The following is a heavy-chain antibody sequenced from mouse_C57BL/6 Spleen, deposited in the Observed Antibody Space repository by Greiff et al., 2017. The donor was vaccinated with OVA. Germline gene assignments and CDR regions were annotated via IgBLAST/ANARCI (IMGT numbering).Heavy chain of an antibody. Sequence: ESGPRILQPSQTLSLTCSFSGFSLSTFGMGVGWIRQPSGKGLEWLAHIWWDDDKYYNPALKSRLTISKDTSKNQVFLKIANVDTADTATYYCARIAGEYDGPWFAYWGQGTLVTVSA. CDR3: ARIAGEYDGPWFAY. CDR1: GFSLSTFGMG. CDR2: IWWDDDK. V-gene: IGHV8-8*01. D-gene: IGHD2-14*01. J-gene: IGHJ3*01.